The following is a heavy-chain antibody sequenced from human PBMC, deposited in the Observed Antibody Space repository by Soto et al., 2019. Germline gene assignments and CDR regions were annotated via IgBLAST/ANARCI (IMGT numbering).Heavy chain of an antibody. J-gene: IGHJ5*02. CDR3: ARQYYDFWSGSSDWFDP. V-gene: IGHV1-8*01. CDR2: MNPNSGNT. Sequence: ASVKVSCKASGHTFTSYDINWVRQATGQGLEWMGWMNPNSGNTGYAQKFQGRVTMTRNTSISTAYMELSSLRSEDTAVYYCARQYYDFWSGSSDWFDPWGQGTLVTVSS. CDR1: GHTFTSYD. D-gene: IGHD3-3*01.